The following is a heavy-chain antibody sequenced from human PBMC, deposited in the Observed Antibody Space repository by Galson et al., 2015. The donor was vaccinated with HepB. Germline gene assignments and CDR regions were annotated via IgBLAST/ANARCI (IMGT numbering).Heavy chain of an antibody. CDR2: ISADNGNT. J-gene: IGHJ4*01. D-gene: IGHD3-9*01. CDR1: GYKFSNYG. V-gene: IGHV1-18*01. CDR3: ARDRSHTLRYFDWLKGYFDY. Sequence: SVKVSCKASGYKFSNYGISWVRQAPGQGLQWMGWISADNGNTNYAQNFQGRVTMTTDTSTNTAYMELRSLTSDDTAVYFRARDRSHTLRYFDWLKGYFDYWGQGTLVTVSS.